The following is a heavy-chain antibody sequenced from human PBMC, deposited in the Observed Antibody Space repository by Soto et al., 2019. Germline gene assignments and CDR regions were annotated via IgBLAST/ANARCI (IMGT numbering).Heavy chain of an antibody. CDR3: ARESAGTYYFDY. J-gene: IGHJ4*02. CDR1: GDSVSSNSAA. V-gene: IGHV6-1*01. CDR2: AYYRSKWYN. Sequence: QVQLQQSGPGLVQPSQTLSLTCAISGDSVSSNSAAWNWIRQSPSRGLEWLGRAYYRSKWYNDYAVPVKSRXXIXPXXTKNQISLQVNSVAPEDTAVYYCARESAGTYYFDYWGQGTMVTVSS. D-gene: IGHD6-19*01.